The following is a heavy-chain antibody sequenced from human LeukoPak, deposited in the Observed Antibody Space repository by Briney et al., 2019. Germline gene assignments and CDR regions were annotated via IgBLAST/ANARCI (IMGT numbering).Heavy chain of an antibody. CDR1: GYSLSDSS. Sequence: ASVKVSCKVSGYSLSDSSMHWVRQAPGKGLEWMGGSDPEDGKTIYAQDFQGRVTMTEDTSTHTAYMDLNSLGSDDTAVYYCTTGAYGWPFFDNWGQGTLVIVSS. CDR3: TTGAYGWPFFDN. J-gene: IGHJ4*02. CDR2: SDPEDGKT. D-gene: IGHD3-10*01. V-gene: IGHV1-24*01.